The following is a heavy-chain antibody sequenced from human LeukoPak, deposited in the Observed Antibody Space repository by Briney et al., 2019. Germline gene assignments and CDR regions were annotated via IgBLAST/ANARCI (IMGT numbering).Heavy chain of an antibody. Sequence: GRSLRHSCAASGFTFSSYGMHWVRQAPGKGLEWVAVIWYDGSNKYYADSVEGRFTISRDNSKNTLYLQMNSLRAEDTAVYYCAKDLAMVRGVALDYWGQGTLVTVSS. CDR1: GFTFSSYG. V-gene: IGHV3-33*06. D-gene: IGHD3-10*01. J-gene: IGHJ4*02. CDR3: AKDLAMVRGVALDY. CDR2: IWYDGSNK.